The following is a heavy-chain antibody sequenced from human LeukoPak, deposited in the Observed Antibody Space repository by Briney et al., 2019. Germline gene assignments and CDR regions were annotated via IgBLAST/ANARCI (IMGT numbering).Heavy chain of an antibody. CDR3: AKSIRGAYTSH. J-gene: IGHJ4*02. D-gene: IGHD3-10*01. V-gene: IGHV3-48*03. Sequence: GGSLRLSCAASGFTFSSYEMNWVRQAPGKGLEWVSYITTSGSTMYYADSVKGRFTISRDNAENSLYLQMSSLRAEDTAVYYCAKSIRGAYTSHWGQGTLVTVSS. CDR1: GFTFSSYE. CDR2: ITTSGSTM.